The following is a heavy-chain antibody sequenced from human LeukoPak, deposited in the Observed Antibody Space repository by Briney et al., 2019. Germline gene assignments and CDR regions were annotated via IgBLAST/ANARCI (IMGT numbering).Heavy chain of an antibody. D-gene: IGHD2-21*02. CDR2: ISGSGDNT. Sequence: PSGGSLRLSCAASGFTVSSNYMSWVRQAPGKGLEWVSAISGSGDNTYYADSVKGRFTISRDNSKDTLYLQVNSLRAEDTALYYCAKDDDCGTAYCYSGGAFDIWGQGTMVTVSS. V-gene: IGHV3-23*01. CDR1: GFTVSSNY. J-gene: IGHJ3*02. CDR3: AKDDDCGTAYCYSGGAFDI.